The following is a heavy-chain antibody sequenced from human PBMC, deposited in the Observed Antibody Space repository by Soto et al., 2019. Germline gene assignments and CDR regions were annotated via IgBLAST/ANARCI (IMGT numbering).Heavy chain of an antibody. D-gene: IGHD2-8*01. J-gene: IGHJ6*02. CDR1: GYSFTSYW. Sequence: ESLKISCKGSGYSFTSYWISWVRQMPGKGLEWMGRIDPSDSYTNYSPSFQGHVTISADKSISTAYLQWSSLKASDTAMYYCARFGYCTNGVCLPQYGMDVWGQGTTVTVSS. CDR2: IDPSDSYT. V-gene: IGHV5-10-1*01. CDR3: ARFGYCTNGVCLPQYGMDV.